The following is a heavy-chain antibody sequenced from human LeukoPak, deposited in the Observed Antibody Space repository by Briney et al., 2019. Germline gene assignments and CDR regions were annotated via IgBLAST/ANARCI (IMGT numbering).Heavy chain of an antibody. CDR1: GYTFTTYG. Sequence: GASVKVSCTASGYTFTTYGITWVRQAPGQGLEWMGWISAYNGNTNYAQKLQGRVTMTTDTSTSTAYMELRSLRSDDTAVYYCARATYSYGDNAFDIWGQGTMVTVSS. CDR2: ISAYNGNT. CDR3: ARATYSYGDNAFDI. V-gene: IGHV1-18*01. D-gene: IGHD4-17*01. J-gene: IGHJ3*02.